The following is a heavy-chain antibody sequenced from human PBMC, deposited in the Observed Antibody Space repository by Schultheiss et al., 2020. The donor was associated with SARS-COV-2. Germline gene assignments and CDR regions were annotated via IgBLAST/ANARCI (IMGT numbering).Heavy chain of an antibody. J-gene: IGHJ4*02. D-gene: IGHD3-16*01. CDR2: ISWNSCSI. CDR1: GFTFDDYT. V-gene: IGHV3-9*01. Sequence: GGSLRLSCAASGFTFDDYTMHWVRQAPGKGLEWDSGISWNSCSIGYADSVKGRFTISRDNAKNSLYLQMNSLRAEDTAVYYCASYYSYVQGKLGYWGQGTLVTVSS. CDR3: ASYYSYVQGKLGY.